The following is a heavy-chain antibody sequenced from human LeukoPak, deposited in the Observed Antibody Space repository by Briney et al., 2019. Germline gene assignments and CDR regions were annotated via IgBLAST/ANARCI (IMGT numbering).Heavy chain of an antibody. CDR3: TRDEVGASTEFDY. CDR1: GFTFSTYE. Sequence: GGSLRLSCAASGFTFSTYEMNWVRQAPGKGLEWISYISESGGTIYYADSVEGRFTISRDNAKNSMYLQMNSLRAEDTAVYYCTRDEVGASTEFDYWGQGTLVTVSS. CDR2: ISESGGTI. D-gene: IGHD1-26*01. J-gene: IGHJ4*02. V-gene: IGHV3-48*03.